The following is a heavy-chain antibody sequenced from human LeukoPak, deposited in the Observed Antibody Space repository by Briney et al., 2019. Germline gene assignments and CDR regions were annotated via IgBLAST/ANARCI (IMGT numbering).Heavy chain of an antibody. V-gene: IGHV4-34*01. D-gene: IGHD5-18*01. CDR2: INHSGST. CDR1: GFTFSSYA. Sequence: GSLRLSCAASGFTFSSYAMSWVRQAPGKGLEWIGEINHSGSTNYNPSLKSRVTISVDTSKNQFSLKLSSVTAADTAVYYCARGSGAYYKGYSYGRPFDYWGQGTLVTVSS. CDR3: ARGSGAYYKGYSYGRPFDY. J-gene: IGHJ4*02.